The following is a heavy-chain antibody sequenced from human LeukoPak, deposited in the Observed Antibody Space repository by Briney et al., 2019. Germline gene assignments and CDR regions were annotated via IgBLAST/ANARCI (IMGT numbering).Heavy chain of an antibody. CDR3: AKNHDYSHYYYYYYMDV. J-gene: IGHJ6*03. Sequence: GGSLRLSCAASGFTLDDYTMHWVRQAPGKGLEWVSLISWDGGSTYYADSVKGRFTISRDNSKNSLYLQMNSLRTEDTALYYCAKNHDYSHYYYYYYMDVWGKGTTVTVSS. D-gene: IGHD4-11*01. V-gene: IGHV3-43*01. CDR2: ISWDGGST. CDR1: GFTLDDYT.